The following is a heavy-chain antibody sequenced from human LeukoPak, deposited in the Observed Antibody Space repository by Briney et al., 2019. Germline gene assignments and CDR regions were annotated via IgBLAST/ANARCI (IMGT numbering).Heavy chain of an antibody. CDR1: GYTYTSYD. CDR3: ARQVGFGELVKAFDI. CDR2: MNPNSGNT. Sequence: ASVKVSCKASGYTYTSYDINWVRQATGLGLEWMGWMNPNSGNTGYAQKFQGRVTITRNTSISTAYMELSSLRSEDTAVYYCARQVGFGELVKAFDIWGQGTMVTVSS. J-gene: IGHJ3*02. V-gene: IGHV1-8*03. D-gene: IGHD3-10*01.